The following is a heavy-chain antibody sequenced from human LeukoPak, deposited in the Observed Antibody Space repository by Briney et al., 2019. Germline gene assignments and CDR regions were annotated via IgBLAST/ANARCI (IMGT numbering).Heavy chain of an antibody. CDR2: INSDGSST. CDR3: ARSTGTTYDY. J-gene: IGHJ4*02. Sequence: GGSLRLSCSASGFIFSTYGMHWVRQAPGKGLVWVSRINSDGSSTIYADSVKGRFTISRDNAKNTLYLQMNSLRAEDTAVYYCARSTGTTYDYWGQGTLVTVSS. V-gene: IGHV3-74*01. CDR1: GFIFSTYG. D-gene: IGHD1-7*01.